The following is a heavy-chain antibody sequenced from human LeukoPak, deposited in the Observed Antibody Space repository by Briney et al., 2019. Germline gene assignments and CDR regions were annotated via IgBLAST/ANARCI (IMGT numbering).Heavy chain of an antibody. CDR1: GFTFSDYY. J-gene: IGHJ4*02. Sequence: GGSLRLSRAASGFTFSDYYMSWIRQAPGKGLEWVSYICDSGRTIYYADSVKGRFTISRDNAKNSVYLQMNNLGAEDTAVYYCARDRLGDYDHSGYYDKWGQGTLVTVSS. D-gene: IGHD3-22*01. CDR2: ICDSGRTI. CDR3: ARDRLGDYDHSGYYDK. V-gene: IGHV3-11*01.